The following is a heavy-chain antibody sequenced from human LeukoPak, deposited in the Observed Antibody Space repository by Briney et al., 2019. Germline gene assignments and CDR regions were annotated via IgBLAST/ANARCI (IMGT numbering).Heavy chain of an antibody. CDR2: IYYSGST. J-gene: IGHJ4*02. CDR3: ARGDDILTGYPLSRTFDY. D-gene: IGHD3-9*01. CDR1: GGSVSSGSYY. Sequence: SETLSLTCTVSGGSVSSGSYYWGWIRQPPGKGLEWIGYIYYSGSTNYNPSLKSRVTISVDTSKNQFSLKLSSVTAADTAVYYCARGDDILTGYPLSRTFDYWGQGTLVTVSS. V-gene: IGHV4-61*01.